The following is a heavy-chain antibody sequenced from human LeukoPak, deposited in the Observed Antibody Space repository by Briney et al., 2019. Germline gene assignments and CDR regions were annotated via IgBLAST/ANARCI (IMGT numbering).Heavy chain of an antibody. Sequence: ASATVSCKAFGYTFTSYYMHWVRQAPGQGLEWMGIINPSGAGASYAQKFQGRVTMTRDTSTSTVYMELSSLRSEDTAVYYCAREGSSSSLAHWGQGTLVTVSS. CDR2: INPSGAGA. CDR1: GYTFTSYY. CDR3: AREGSSSSLAH. J-gene: IGHJ4*02. V-gene: IGHV1-46*01. D-gene: IGHD6-6*01.